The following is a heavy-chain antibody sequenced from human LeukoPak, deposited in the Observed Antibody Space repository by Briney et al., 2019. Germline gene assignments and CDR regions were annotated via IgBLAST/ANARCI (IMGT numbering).Heavy chain of an antibody. V-gene: IGHV4-39*07. CDR1: GGSISSSSYY. Sequence: SETLSLTCTVSGGSISSSSYYWGWIRQPPGKGLEWIGSIYYSGSTYYNPSLKSRVTISVDTSKNQFSLKLSSVTAADTAVYYCARDRYDILTGYYIFDYWGQGTLVTVSS. D-gene: IGHD3-9*01. CDR2: IYYSGST. J-gene: IGHJ4*02. CDR3: ARDRYDILTGYYIFDY.